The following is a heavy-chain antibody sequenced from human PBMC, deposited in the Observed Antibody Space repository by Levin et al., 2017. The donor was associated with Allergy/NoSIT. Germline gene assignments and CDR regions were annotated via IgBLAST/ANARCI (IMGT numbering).Heavy chain of an antibody. CDR1: GFTFSNYA. CDR2: ISDDGSSE. J-gene: IGHJ4*02. V-gene: IGHV3-30*04. D-gene: IGHD1-1*01. CDR3: VREIAEEGT. Sequence: QTGGSLRLSCAASGFTFSNYAMHWVRQAPGQGLEWVGVISDDGSSEFYIDSVKGRFTISRDNSKNRLYLQMDSLRAEDTALYYCVREIAEEGTWGQGTLVIVSS.